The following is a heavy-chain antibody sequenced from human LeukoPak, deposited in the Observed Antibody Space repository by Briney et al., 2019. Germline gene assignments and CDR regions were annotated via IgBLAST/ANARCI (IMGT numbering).Heavy chain of an antibody. V-gene: IGHV4-4*07. CDR3: AKHGDYDGSLNHSFDI. CDR2: IYTSGST. Sequence: SETLSLTCTVSGGSISSYYWSWIRQPAGKGLEWIGRIYTSGSTNYNPSLKSRVTISVDKSKNQFSLKLGSVTAADTAMYYCAKHGDYDGSLNHSFDIRGQGTMVTVSS. J-gene: IGHJ3*02. D-gene: IGHD3-22*01. CDR1: GGSISSYY.